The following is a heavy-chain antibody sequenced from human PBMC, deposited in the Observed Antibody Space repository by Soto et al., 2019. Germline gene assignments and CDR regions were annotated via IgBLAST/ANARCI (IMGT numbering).Heavy chain of an antibody. J-gene: IGHJ3*02. Sequence: PVGSLRLSCAAAGLTGSDWGRHWVRQTPGKGLEYVSAISNNGGSTYYADSVKGRFTISRDNSKKTLYLQMNSLRAEDTAVYYCVKVGYCSTISCFYAFDIWGQGTMVTVSS. CDR3: VKVGYCSTISCFYAFDI. V-gene: IGHV3-64D*06. CDR1: GLTGSDWG. CDR2: ISNNGGST. D-gene: IGHD2-2*01.